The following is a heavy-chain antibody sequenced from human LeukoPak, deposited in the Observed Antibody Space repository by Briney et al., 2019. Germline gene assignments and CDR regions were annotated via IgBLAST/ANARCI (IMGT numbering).Heavy chain of an antibody. CDR3: ARRGAAVDFDY. V-gene: IGHV4-59*08. D-gene: IGHD6-13*01. CDR1: GGSISSYY. Sequence: PSETLSLTCTVSGGSISSYYWSWIRQPPGKGLEWIGYIYYSGSTNYNPSLKSRVTISVDTSKNQFSLKLSSVTAADTAVYYCARRGAAVDFDYWGQGTLVTVSS. J-gene: IGHJ4*02. CDR2: IYYSGST.